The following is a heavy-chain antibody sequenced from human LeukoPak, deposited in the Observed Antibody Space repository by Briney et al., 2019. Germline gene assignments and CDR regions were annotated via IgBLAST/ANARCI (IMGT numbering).Heavy chain of an antibody. CDR2: IYSGGST. J-gene: IGHJ4*02. CDR3: ARASTTTAQFDN. D-gene: IGHD4-11*01. Sequence: PGGSLRLSCAASGFTVSNNYMSWVRQAPGKGLEWVSVIYSGGSTYYAESVKGRFTISRDNSKNTLYLQMNSLRAEDTAVYYCARASTTTAQFDNWGQGTLVTVSS. CDR1: GFTVSNNY. V-gene: IGHV3-53*01.